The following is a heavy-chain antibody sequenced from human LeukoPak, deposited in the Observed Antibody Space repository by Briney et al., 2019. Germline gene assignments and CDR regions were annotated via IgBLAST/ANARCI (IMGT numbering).Heavy chain of an antibody. D-gene: IGHD2-2*01. CDR3: AKDNAGGVPAANAFDY. CDR1: GFTFSSYA. CDR2: ISGSGGST. Sequence: PGGSLRLSCAASGFTFSSYAMSWVRQAPGKGLEWVSAISGSGGSTYYADSVKGRFTISRDNSKNTLYLQMNSLRAEDTAVYYCAKDNAGGVPAANAFDYWGQGTLVTVSS. V-gene: IGHV3-23*01. J-gene: IGHJ4*02.